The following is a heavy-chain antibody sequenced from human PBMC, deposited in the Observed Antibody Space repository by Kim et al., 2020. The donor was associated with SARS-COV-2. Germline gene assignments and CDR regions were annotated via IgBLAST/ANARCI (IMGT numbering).Heavy chain of an antibody. Sequence: GGSLRLSCTTSGFTFNNYAMSWVRQAPGKGLQWVSVISGSGDDTYYADSVKGRFTISSDKSKNTLYLQMSSLRAEDTALYYCAKDGRGSAASGSCYVDSWGQGTLVTVSS. CDR1: GFTFNNYA. D-gene: IGHD2-15*01. CDR2: ISGSGDDT. J-gene: IGHJ4*02. CDR3: AKDGRGSAASGSCYVDS. V-gene: IGHV3-23*01.